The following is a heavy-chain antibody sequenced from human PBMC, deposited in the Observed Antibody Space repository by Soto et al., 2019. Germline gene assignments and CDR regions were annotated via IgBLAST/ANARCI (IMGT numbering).Heavy chain of an antibody. V-gene: IGHV1-46*01. J-gene: IGHJ4*02. CDR1: GYTFTSYY. CDR3: ARASEQQWLATFDY. CDR2: INPSGGSA. Sequence: GASVKVSCNASGYTFTSYYMHWVRQAPGQGLEWMGIINPSGGSASYARKFQGRVTMTRHTSTSTVYMELSSLRSEDTAVYYCARASEQQWLATFDYWGQGTLVTVSS. D-gene: IGHD6-19*01.